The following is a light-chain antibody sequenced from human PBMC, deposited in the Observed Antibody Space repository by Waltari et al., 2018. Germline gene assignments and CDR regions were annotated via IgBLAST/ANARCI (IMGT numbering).Light chain of an antibody. CDR1: SSDVGGYNY. V-gene: IGLV2-11*01. Sequence: SALTQPGSVSGPPGRSVTLSCPGTSSDVGGYNYVSWYQQHPGKAPKLMISDVSKRPSGVPDRFSGSKSGNAASLTISGLQAEDEADYYCCSYAGSSSVVFGGGTKLTVL. J-gene: IGLJ2*01. CDR2: DVS. CDR3: CSYAGSSSVV.